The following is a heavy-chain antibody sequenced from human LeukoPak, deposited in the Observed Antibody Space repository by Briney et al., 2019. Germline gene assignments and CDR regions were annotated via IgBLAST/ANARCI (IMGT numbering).Heavy chain of an antibody. D-gene: IGHD3-22*01. CDR2: IYYSGST. V-gene: IGHV4-59*08. CDR1: GGSIISYY. Sequence: SETLSLTCTVSGGSIISYYWSWIRQPPGKGLEWIGYIYYSGSTNYNPSLKSRVTISVDTSKNQFSLKLSSVTAADTDVYYCARYYDSSGYYFWDYWGQGTLVTVSS. J-gene: IGHJ4*02. CDR3: ARYYDSSGYYFWDY.